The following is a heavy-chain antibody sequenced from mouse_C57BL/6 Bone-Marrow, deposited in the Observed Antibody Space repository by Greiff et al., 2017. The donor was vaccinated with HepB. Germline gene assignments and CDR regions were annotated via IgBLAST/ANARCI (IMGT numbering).Heavy chain of an antibody. CDR2: ISNGGGST. J-gene: IGHJ3*01. D-gene: IGHD3-2*02. Sequence: EVMLVESGGGLVQPGGSLKLSCAASGFTFSDYYMYWVRQTPEKRLEWVAYISNGGGSTYYPDTVKGRFTISRDNAKNTLYLQMSRLKSEDTAMYYCARLTAQAWFAYWGQGTLVTVSA. CDR3: ARLTAQAWFAY. V-gene: IGHV5-12*01. CDR1: GFTFSDYY.